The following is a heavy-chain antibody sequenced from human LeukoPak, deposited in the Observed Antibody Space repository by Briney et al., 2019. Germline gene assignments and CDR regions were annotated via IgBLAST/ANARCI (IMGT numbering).Heavy chain of an antibody. CDR2: MKQDGSEK. V-gene: IGHV3-7*01. Sequence: PGGSLRLSCAASGFTFSSYWMSWVRQAPGKGLEWVANMKQDGSEKYSVDSVKGRFTISRDNAKNSLYMQMNSLRAEDTAVYYCARRRGSGSNDYWGQGTLVTVSS. J-gene: IGHJ4*02. D-gene: IGHD3-10*01. CDR3: ARRRGSGSNDY. CDR1: GFTFSSYW.